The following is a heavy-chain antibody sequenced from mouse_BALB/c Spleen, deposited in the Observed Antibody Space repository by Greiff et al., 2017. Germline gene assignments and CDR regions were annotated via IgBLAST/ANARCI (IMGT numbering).Heavy chain of an antibody. Sequence: EVNVVESGGGLVQPGGSRKLSCAASGFTFSSFGMHWVRQAPEKGLEWVAYISSGSSTIYYADTVKGRFTISRDNPKNTLFLQMTSLRSEDTAMYYCARSREGAWFAYWGQGTLVTVSA. J-gene: IGHJ3*01. CDR3: ARSREGAWFAY. CDR2: ISSGSSTI. D-gene: IGHD3-3*01. CDR1: GFTFSSFG. V-gene: IGHV5-17*02.